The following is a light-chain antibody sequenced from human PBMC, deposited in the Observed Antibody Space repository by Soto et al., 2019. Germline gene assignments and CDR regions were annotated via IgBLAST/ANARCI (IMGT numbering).Light chain of an antibody. J-gene: IGKJ3*01. CDR3: QQRSNWPPGVT. CDR2: DAS. V-gene: IGKV3-11*01. CDR1: QSVSSY. Sequence: EIVLTQSPATLSLSPGERVTLSCRASQSVSSYLAWYQQKPGQAPMLLIYDASNRATGIPARFSGSGSGTDFTLTISSLEPEDFAFYYCQQRSNWPPGVTFGPGTKVDIK.